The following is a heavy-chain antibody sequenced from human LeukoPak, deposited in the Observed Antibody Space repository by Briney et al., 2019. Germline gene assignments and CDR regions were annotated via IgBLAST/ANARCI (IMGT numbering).Heavy chain of an antibody. D-gene: IGHD6-6*01. CDR2: INPNSGGT. J-gene: IGHJ4*02. Sequence: ASVKVSCKASGYTFPGYYMHWVRQAPGQGLEWMGWINPNSGGTNYAQKFQGRVTMTRDTSSSTAYMELSRLRSDDTAVYYCAREHSSSSGKVFDYWGQGTLVTVSS. V-gene: IGHV1-2*02. CDR3: AREHSSSSGKVFDY. CDR1: GYTFPGYY.